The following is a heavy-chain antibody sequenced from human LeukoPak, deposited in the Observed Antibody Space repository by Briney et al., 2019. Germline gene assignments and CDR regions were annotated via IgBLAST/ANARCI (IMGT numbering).Heavy chain of an antibody. V-gene: IGHV4-59*01. D-gene: IGHD3-22*01. CDR2: IYYSGST. J-gene: IGHJ5*02. CDR3: ARARSYDSSGYDRWFDP. CDR1: GGSISSYY. Sequence: PSETLSLTCTVSGGSISSYYWSWIRQPPGKGLEWIGYIYYSGSTNYNPSLKSRVTISVDTSKNQFSLKLSSVTAADTAVYYCARARSYDSSGYDRWFDPWGQGTLVTVSS.